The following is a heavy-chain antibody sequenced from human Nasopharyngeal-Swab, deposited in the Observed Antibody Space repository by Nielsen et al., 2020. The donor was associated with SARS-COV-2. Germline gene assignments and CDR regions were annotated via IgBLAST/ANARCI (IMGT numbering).Heavy chain of an antibody. J-gene: IGHJ4*02. CDR2: IKQDGSEK. V-gene: IGHV3-7*01. CDR1: GFTFSSYW. Sequence: GASLKISCAASGFTFSSYWMSWVRPAPGKGLEWVANIKQDGSEKYYVDSVKGRITISSDNAKNSLYLQMNSLRAEDTAVYYCARERGGSYSLPEESFDYWGQGTLVTVSS. CDR3: ARERGGSYSLPEESFDY. D-gene: IGHD1-26*01.